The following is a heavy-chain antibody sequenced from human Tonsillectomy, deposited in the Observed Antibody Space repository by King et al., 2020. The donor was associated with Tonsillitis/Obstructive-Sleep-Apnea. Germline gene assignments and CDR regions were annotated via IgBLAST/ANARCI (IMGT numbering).Heavy chain of an antibody. CDR2: IIYTGTT. Sequence: QLQESGPGLVKPSETLSLTCSVSGDSIGTTSFYWGWIRQSPGKGLEWIGTIIYTGTTNYNPSLKSRLTMSVDTSKNQFSLSLRSVTAADTAVYYCARSLGLAYDV. J-gene: IGHJ3*01. CDR3: ARSLGLAYDV. V-gene: IGHV4-39*01. CDR1: GDSIGTTSFY.